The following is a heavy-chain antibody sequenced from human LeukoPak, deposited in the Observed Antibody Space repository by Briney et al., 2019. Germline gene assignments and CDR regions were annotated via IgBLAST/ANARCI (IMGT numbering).Heavy chain of an antibody. CDR3: ARDRDANWFDP. V-gene: IGHV4-59*01. D-gene: IGHD2-21*02. CDR1: GGSISGYY. J-gene: IGHJ5*02. CDR2: IHNSGTT. Sequence: SETLSLTCSVSGGSISGYYCIWIRQPPGKGLEWIAYIHNSGTTNYNPSLKSRVTISIDTSTNQFSLRLTSVTAADTAVYYCARDRDANWFDPWGQGTLVTISS.